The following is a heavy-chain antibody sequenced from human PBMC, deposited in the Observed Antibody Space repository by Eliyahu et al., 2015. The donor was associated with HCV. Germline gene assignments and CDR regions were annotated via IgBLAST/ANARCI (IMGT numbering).Heavy chain of an antibody. CDR2: ISSSSSYT. Sequence: QVQLVESGGGLVKPGGSLRLSCAASGFTFSDYYMSWIRQAPGKGLEWVSYISSSSSYTNYADSVKGRFTISRDNAKNSLYLQMNSLRAEDTAVYYCARERRGYSSGWYYFDYWGQGTLVTVSS. CDR3: ARERRGYSSGWYYFDY. D-gene: IGHD6-19*01. J-gene: IGHJ4*02. CDR1: GFTFSDYY. V-gene: IGHV3-11*06.